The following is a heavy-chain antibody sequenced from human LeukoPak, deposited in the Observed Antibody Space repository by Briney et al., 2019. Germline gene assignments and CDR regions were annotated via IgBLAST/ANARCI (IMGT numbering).Heavy chain of an antibody. D-gene: IGHD2-21*01. V-gene: IGHV3-21*01. CDR3: ARDQSLGVNRWDS. CDR1: GFTFSTYT. J-gene: IGHJ4*02. Sequence: KPGGSLRLSCAASGFTFSTYTMHWVRQAPGKGLEWVSSISNDNIYIYYADSVKGRFTISRDNAKNSLYLQLNTLRVEDAAVYYCARDQSLGVNRWDSWGQGTLVAVSS. CDR2: ISNDNIYI.